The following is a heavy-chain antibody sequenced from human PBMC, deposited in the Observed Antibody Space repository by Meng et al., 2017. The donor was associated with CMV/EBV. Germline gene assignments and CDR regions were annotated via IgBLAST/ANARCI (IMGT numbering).Heavy chain of an antibody. CDR2: ISGSGGST. J-gene: IGHJ5*02. CDR1: GFAFRSYA. Sequence: CAGSGFAFRSYAMSWVRHAPGKGLACVSAISGSGGSTYYADSVKGRFTISRDNSKNTLYLQMNSLRAEDTAVYYCAKNLLSGSCWFDPWGQGTLVTVSS. D-gene: IGHD1-26*01. V-gene: IGHV3-23*01. CDR3: AKNLLSGSCWFDP.